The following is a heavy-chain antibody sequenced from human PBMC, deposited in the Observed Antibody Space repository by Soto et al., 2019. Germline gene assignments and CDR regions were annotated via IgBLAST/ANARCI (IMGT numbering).Heavy chain of an antibody. J-gene: IGHJ3*02. CDR1: GGSISSYY. D-gene: IGHD6-13*01. Sequence: SETLSLTCTVSGGSISSYYWSSIRQPPGKGLEWIGYIYYSGSTNYNPSLKSRVTISVDTSKNQFSLKLSSVTAADTAVYYCARRYSSAFDIWGQGTMVTV. CDR3: ARRYSSAFDI. CDR2: IYYSGST. V-gene: IGHV4-59*08.